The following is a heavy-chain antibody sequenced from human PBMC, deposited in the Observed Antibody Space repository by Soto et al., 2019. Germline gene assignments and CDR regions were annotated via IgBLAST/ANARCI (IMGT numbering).Heavy chain of an antibody. Sequence: QVQLVQSGAEVKKPGASVKVSCKASGYTFTTYGISWVRQAPGQGLEWMGWMNTYSGNTDYAQKFQGRVTMTTDTATSTAYMDLRSLSSDDTGVYYCVRDRLPVTGTKCFDYWGQGTLVTVSS. V-gene: IGHV1-18*01. D-gene: IGHD2-21*02. CDR1: GYTFTTYG. CDR3: VRDRLPVTGTKCFDY. CDR2: MNTYSGNT. J-gene: IGHJ4*02.